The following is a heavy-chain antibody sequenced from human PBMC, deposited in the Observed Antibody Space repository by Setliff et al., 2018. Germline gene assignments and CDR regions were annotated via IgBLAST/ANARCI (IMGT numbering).Heavy chain of an antibody. J-gene: IGHJ4*02. D-gene: IGHD2-2*01. CDR3: ARVGYCDGPTCYPFDY. CDR1: GYSISSGYY. V-gene: IGHV4-38-2*01. Sequence: PSETLSLTCAVSGYSISSGYYWGWIRQPPGKGLEWIGSIYHSGSTYYNPSLKSRVTISVDTSKNQFSLKLSSVTAADTAVYYCARVGYCDGPTCYPFDYWGPGTLVTVSS. CDR2: IYHSGST.